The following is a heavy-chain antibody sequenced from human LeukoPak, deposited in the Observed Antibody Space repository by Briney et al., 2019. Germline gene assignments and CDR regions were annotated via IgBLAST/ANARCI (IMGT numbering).Heavy chain of an antibody. D-gene: IGHD1-1*01. Sequence: GGSLRLSCAASGFTFYDYGMSWVRQVPGKGLEWVSGINWNGGSTGNADSVKGRFTISRDNAKNSLYLQMNSLRGEDTALYYCARGGLIRRHAFDIWGQGTMVTVSS. CDR3: ARGGLIRRHAFDI. CDR1: GFTFYDYG. V-gene: IGHV3-20*04. CDR2: INWNGGST. J-gene: IGHJ3*02.